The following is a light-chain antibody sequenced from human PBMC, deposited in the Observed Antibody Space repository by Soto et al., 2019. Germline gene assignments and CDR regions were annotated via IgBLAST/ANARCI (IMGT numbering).Light chain of an antibody. Sequence: EIVMTQSPATLSVSPGERATLSCRASQSVSGNLIWYQQKPGQAPRLLIYGASTRATGIPARFSASGSGTEFTLTISSLQSEDXXVXXXXXYXNWPPITFGPGTRLDIK. V-gene: IGKV3-15*01. CDR3: XXYXNWPPIT. CDR1: QSVSGN. CDR2: GAS. J-gene: IGKJ5*01.